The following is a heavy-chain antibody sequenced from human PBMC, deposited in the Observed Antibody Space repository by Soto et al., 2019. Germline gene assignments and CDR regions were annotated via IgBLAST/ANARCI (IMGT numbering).Heavy chain of an antibody. D-gene: IGHD2-15*01. CDR3: ARPNGYCSGGSCYSSHYGMDF. CDR1: GYSFTSYC. CDR2: IDPSDSYT. Sequence: GESLKISCKGSGYSFTSYCISWVRQMPGKGLEWMGRIDPSDSYTNYSPSFQGHVTISADKSISTAYLQWSSLKASDTAMYYCARPNGYCSGGSCYSSHYGMDFWAQGTTVTVS. V-gene: IGHV5-10-1*01. J-gene: IGHJ6*02.